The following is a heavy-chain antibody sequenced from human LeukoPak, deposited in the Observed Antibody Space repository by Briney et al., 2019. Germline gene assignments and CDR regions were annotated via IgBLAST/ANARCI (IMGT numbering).Heavy chain of an antibody. D-gene: IGHD3-22*01. CDR3: ARYTYYYDSSGYYQHFDY. CDR1: GFSLSTSGMC. CDR2: IDWDDDK. J-gene: IGHJ4*02. Sequence: SGPTLVNPTQTLTLTCTFSGFSLSTSGMCVSWILQPPGKALEWLARIDWDDDKYYSTSLKTRLTISKDTSKHQVVLTMTNMDPVDTATYYCARYTYYYDSSGYYQHFDYWGQGTLVTVSS. V-gene: IGHV2-70*11.